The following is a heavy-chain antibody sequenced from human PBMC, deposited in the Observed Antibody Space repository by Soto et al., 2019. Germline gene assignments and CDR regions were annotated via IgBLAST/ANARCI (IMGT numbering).Heavy chain of an antibody. V-gene: IGHV4-34*01. CDR1: GGSFSGYY. CDR3: ARGGDKQWLVPFDY. CDR2: INHSGST. J-gene: IGHJ4*02. D-gene: IGHD6-19*01. Sequence: QVQLQQWGAGLLKPSETLSLTCAVYGGSFSGYYWSWIRQPPGKGLEWIGEINHSGSTNYNPSLKSRVTISVDTSKNQFSLKLSSVTAADTAVYYCARGGDKQWLVPFDYWGQGTLVTVSS.